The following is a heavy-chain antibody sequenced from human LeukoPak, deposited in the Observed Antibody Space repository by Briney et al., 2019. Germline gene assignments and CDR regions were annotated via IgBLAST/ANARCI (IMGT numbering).Heavy chain of an antibody. D-gene: IGHD5-18*01. J-gene: IGHJ4*02. V-gene: IGHV1-58*01. Sequence: GASVKVSCKASGFTFTSSAVQWVRQARGQRLEWIGWIVVGSGNTNYAQKFQERVTITRDMSTSTAYMELSSLRSEDTAVYYCAREGPGNVDTAMAYYFDYWGQGTLVTVSS. CDR3: AREGPGNVDTAMAYYFDY. CDR1: GFTFTSSA. CDR2: IVVGSGNT.